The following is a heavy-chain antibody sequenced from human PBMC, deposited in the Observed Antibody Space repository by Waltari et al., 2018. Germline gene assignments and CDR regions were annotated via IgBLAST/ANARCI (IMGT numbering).Heavy chain of an antibody. Sequence: QVLLQESGPGLLKPSETLSLTCTVSGYSISRGYYWAWIRQPPGTGLEWIASIYHTGDTYQNPSLKSRVTISIDTSKNFFSLKLDSVTAADTAVYFCARATVGSTTTESFDIWGQGTLVSVSS. CDR3: ARATVGSTTTESFDI. CDR1: GYSISRGYY. J-gene: IGHJ3*02. V-gene: IGHV4-38-2*02. CDR2: IYHTGDT. D-gene: IGHD1-26*01.